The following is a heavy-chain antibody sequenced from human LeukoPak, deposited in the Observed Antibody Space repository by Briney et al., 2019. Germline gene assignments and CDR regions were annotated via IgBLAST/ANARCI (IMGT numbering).Heavy chain of an antibody. J-gene: IGHJ5*02. Sequence: SETLSLTCTVSGGSISSYYWSWIRQPPGKGLEWIGYMYFSGSTNYNPSLKSRVTISVDTSKNQFSLRLSSVTAADTAVYYCARDRNSSSRRGFDPWGQGTLVTVSS. CDR1: GGSISSYY. D-gene: IGHD6-13*01. V-gene: IGHV4-59*13. CDR3: ARDRNSSSRRGFDP. CDR2: MYFSGST.